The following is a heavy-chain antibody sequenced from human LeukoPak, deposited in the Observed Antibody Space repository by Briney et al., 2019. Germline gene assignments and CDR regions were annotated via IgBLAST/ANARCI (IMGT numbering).Heavy chain of an antibody. V-gene: IGHV4-59*01. CDR3: ARSGAEGFHTGYYLLGY. J-gene: IGHJ4*02. D-gene: IGHD3-9*01. CDR1: GGSISSYY. Sequence: SETLSLTCTVSGGSISSYYWSWIRQPPGKGLEWIGYIYYSGSTNYNPSLKSRVTISVDTSKNQFSLKLSSVTAADTAVYYCARSGAEGFHTGYYLLGYWGQGTLVTVFS. CDR2: IYYSGST.